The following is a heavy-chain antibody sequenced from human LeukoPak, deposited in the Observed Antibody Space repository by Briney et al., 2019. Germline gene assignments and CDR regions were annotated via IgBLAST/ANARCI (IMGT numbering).Heavy chain of an antibody. CDR2: VYYDGNT. CDR3: ASPGYCSGSSCYSGYFQH. CDR1: GFTYSSYA. V-gene: IGHV3-23*03. Sequence: PGGSLRLSCAVSGFTYSSYAMSWVRQAPGKGLEWVSVVYYDGNTYYADSVKGRFTISRDSSKNTLYLQMNSLRAEDTAVYYCASPGYCSGSSCYSGYFQHWGQGTLVTVSS. D-gene: IGHD2-15*01. J-gene: IGHJ1*01.